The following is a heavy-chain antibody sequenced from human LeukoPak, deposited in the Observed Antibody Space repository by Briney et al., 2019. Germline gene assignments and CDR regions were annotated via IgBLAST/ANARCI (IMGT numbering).Heavy chain of an antibody. J-gene: IGHJ4*02. V-gene: IGHV3-9*01. Sequence: GGSLRLSCAASGFTFDDYAMHWVREAPGKGLEWVSGISWNSGSIGYADSVKGRFTISRDNAKNSLYLQMNSLRAEDTALYYCAKGSRSWIQLWLFDYWGQGTLVTVSS. D-gene: IGHD5-18*01. CDR2: ISWNSGSI. CDR3: AKGSRSWIQLWLFDY. CDR1: GFTFDDYA.